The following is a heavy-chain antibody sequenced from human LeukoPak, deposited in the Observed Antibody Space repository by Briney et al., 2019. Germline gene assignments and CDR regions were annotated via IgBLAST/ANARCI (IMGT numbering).Heavy chain of an antibody. D-gene: IGHD2-15*01. CDR3: AAARLGYCSGGSCQSEFDY. Sequence: SQTLSLTCAISGDSVSSNSAAWTWIRQSPSRGLEWLGRTYYRSKWYNDYAVSVKSRITINPDTSKNQFSLQLNSVTPEDTAVYYCAAARLGYCSGGSCQSEFDYWGQGTLVTVSS. CDR2: TYYRSKWYN. V-gene: IGHV6-1*01. CDR1: GDSVSSNSAA. J-gene: IGHJ4*02.